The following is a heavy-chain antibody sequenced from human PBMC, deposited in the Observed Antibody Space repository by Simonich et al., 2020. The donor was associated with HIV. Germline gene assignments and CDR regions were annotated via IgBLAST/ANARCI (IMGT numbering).Heavy chain of an antibody. V-gene: IGHV4-59*12. CDR3: ARRGHYYDSFDL. D-gene: IGHD3-22*01. J-gene: IGHJ2*01. CDR1: GGSISTYY. CDR2: IHYSGST. Sequence: QVQLQESGPVLVKPSATLSLTCTVSGGSISTYYWSWIRQPPGKGLEWIGYIHYSGSTNYNPSLKSRVTIAGDTSKNQFSLKLSSVTAADTAVYYCARRGHYYDSFDLWGRGTLVTVSS.